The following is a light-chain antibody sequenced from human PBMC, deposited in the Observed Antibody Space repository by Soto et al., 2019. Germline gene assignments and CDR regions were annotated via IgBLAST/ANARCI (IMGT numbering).Light chain of an antibody. V-gene: IGKV3-11*01. CDR1: QSVSIY. Sequence: EIVMTQSPATLSVSPGERATLSCRASQSVSIYLAWYQQRPGQAPRLLIYDATNRATGIPARFSGSGSGTDFTLTISSLEPEDFAVYYCLQRSNWWTFGQGTKVDIK. J-gene: IGKJ1*01. CDR3: LQRSNWWT. CDR2: DAT.